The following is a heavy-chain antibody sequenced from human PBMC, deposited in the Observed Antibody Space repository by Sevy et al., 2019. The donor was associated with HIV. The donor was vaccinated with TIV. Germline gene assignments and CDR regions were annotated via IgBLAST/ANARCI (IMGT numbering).Heavy chain of an antibody. Sequence: GGSLRLSCAASGFTFSNFGMHWDRQVPGKGLEWVTFIRYDGSDKYYAASVKGRFTISRDDSKNTLYLQMDSLRAEDTAIYYCAKDLAGPGRRYFDYWGQRTLVTVSS. CDR2: IRYDGSDK. J-gene: IGHJ4*02. CDR3: AKDLAGPGRRYFDY. V-gene: IGHV3-30*02. D-gene: IGHD6-13*01. CDR1: GFTFSNFG.